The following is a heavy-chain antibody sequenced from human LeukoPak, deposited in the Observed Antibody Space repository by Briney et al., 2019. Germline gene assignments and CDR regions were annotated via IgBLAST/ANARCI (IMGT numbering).Heavy chain of an antibody. CDR3: ARGYCTNAVCSLGPTQA. D-gene: IGHD2-8*01. Sequence: EPSETLSLTCAVYGGSFSGYYWSWIRQPPGKGLEWIGEINHSGSTNYNPSLKSRVTISVDTSKNQFSLKLSSVTAADTAVYYCARGYCTNAVCSLGPTQAWGQGTLVTVSS. CDR1: GGSFSGYY. CDR2: INHSGST. V-gene: IGHV4-34*01. J-gene: IGHJ4*02.